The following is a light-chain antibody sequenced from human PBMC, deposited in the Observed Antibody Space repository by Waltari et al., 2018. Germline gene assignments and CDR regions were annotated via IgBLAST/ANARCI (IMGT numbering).Light chain of an antibody. CDR3: HSWHSTSDHPGI. Sequence: SYVLTQPPSVSVAPGQTASITCGGDNVGTKSVHWYQQKPGQAPVLVVYDDSDRPSGGPARVSGSNSGNTATLTIGMVEAGDEADYYWHSWHSTSDHPGIFGGGTKLTVL. V-gene: IGLV3-21*02. CDR1: NVGTKS. J-gene: IGLJ2*01. CDR2: DDS.